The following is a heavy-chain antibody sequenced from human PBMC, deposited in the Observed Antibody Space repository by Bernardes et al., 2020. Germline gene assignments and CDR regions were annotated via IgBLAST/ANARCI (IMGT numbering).Heavy chain of an antibody. J-gene: IGHJ5*02. CDR3: ARDTRPWYSSDSVYNCFDP. V-gene: IGHV1-18*01. D-gene: IGHD6-19*01. CDR2: ISVHNGYT. Sequence: ASVKVSCKSSGDTFTSNGINWVRQAPGQGLEWMGRISVHNGYTSYAEKFQDRITMTTDISTSTAYLELRSLRSEDTAVYYCARDTRPWYSSDSVYNCFDPWGQGTQVTVSS. CDR1: GDTFTSNG.